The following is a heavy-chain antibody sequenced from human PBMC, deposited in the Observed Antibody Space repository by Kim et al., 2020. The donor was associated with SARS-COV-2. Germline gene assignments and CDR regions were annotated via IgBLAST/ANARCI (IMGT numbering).Heavy chain of an antibody. J-gene: IGHJ4*02. D-gene: IGHD4-17*01. Sequence: SRKCQGRGTITRDTSASTAYMELSSLRSEDTAVYYCASIGVDYGDSYFDYWGQGTLVTVSS. CDR3: ASIGVDYGDSYFDY. V-gene: IGHV1-3*01.